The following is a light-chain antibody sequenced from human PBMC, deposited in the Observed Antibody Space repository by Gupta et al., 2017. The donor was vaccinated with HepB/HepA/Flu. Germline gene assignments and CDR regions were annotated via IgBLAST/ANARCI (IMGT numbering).Light chain of an antibody. V-gene: IGKV1-39*01. J-gene: IGKJ1*01. CDR3: QQSQDVPWT. Sequence: DIQMTQSPSSLSASVGDRVTITCRASQRVATYLNWYQQKSGEGPKFLIYGASSLQGGVPSRFSGSGSGTDFTLTISELQPEDVAIYYCQQSQDVPWTFGQGTKVEI. CDR2: GAS. CDR1: QRVATY.